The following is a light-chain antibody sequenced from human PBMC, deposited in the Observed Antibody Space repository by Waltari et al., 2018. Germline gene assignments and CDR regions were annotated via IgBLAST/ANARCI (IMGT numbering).Light chain of an antibody. Sequence: DMQMTQSPSSLSASVGDRVTITCRASQDISNYLAWYQQKPGKVPKLLIYGASTLQPGVPSPFSCSASGTDFTLTISSLQPEPVATYYCQKYNSAPWTFGQGTKVEIK. V-gene: IGKV1-27*01. J-gene: IGKJ1*01. CDR3: QKYNSAPWT. CDR2: GAS. CDR1: QDISNY.